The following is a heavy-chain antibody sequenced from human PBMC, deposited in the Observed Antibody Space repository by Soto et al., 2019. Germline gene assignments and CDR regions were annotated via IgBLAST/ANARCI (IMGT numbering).Heavy chain of an antibody. Sequence: QVQLQESGPGLVKPSGTLSLTCTVSGGSISGHYWIWIRQSPGKRLEWIGYIFYTGSTNYNPSLKRLVTLAVDTSKNQFSLRLSSVTAADTAVYYCARVGSSGWSPDYWGQGTLVTVSS. CDR1: GGSISGHY. D-gene: IGHD6-19*01. J-gene: IGHJ4*02. CDR3: ARVGSSGWSPDY. V-gene: IGHV4-59*11. CDR2: IFYTGST.